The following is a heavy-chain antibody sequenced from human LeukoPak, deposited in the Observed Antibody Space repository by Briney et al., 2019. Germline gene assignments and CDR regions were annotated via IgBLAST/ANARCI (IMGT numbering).Heavy chain of an antibody. D-gene: IGHD6-6*01. Sequence: SETLSLTCAVYGGSFSGYYWSWIRQPPGKGLEWIGEINHSGSTNYNPSLKSRVTISVDTSKNQFSLKLSSVTAADTAVYYCARGRKYSSSPRYYYYGMDVWGQGTTVTVSS. V-gene: IGHV4-34*01. CDR1: GGSFSGYY. J-gene: IGHJ6*02. CDR3: ARGRKYSSSPRYYYYGMDV. CDR2: INHSGST.